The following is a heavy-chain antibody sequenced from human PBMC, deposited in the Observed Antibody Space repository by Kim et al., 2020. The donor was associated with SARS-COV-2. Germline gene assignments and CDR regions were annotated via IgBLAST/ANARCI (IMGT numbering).Heavy chain of an antibody. V-gene: IGHV3-9*01. Sequence: GGSLRLSCAASGFTFGDYAMHWVRQAPGKGLEWVSGISWNSGSIGYADSVKGRFTISRDNAKNSLYLQMNSLRAEDTALYYCAKDGSSTPFYYYYYGMDVWGQGTTVTVSS. D-gene: IGHD6-6*01. CDR3: AKDGSSTPFYYYYYGMDV. J-gene: IGHJ6*02. CDR1: GFTFGDYA. CDR2: ISWNSGSI.